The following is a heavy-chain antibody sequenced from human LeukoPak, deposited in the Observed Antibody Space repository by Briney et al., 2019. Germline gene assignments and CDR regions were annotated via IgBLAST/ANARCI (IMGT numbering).Heavy chain of an antibody. CDR1: GGTFSSYA. CDR3: ARTYPAALYYYYYYMDV. V-gene: IGHV1-69*06. D-gene: IGHD6-13*01. Sequence: GSSVKVSCKASGGTFSSYAISWVRQAPGQGLEWMGGIIPIFGTANYAQKFQGKVTITADKSTSTAYMELSSLRSEDTAVYYCARTYPAALYYYYYYMDVWGKGTTVTVSS. CDR2: IIPIFGTA. J-gene: IGHJ6*03.